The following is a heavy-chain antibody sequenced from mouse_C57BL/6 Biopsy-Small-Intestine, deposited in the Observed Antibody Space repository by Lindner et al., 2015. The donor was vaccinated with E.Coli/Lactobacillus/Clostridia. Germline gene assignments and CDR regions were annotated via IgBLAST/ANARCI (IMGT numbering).Heavy chain of an antibody. D-gene: IGHD1-1*02. CDR3: ARGGRCSGGSCRQNYYFYGMDV. J-gene: IGHJ1*01. CDR1: GGTFNSYA. Sequence: SVKVSCKASGGTFNSYAISWVRQAPGQGLEWMGGIIPIFDTANYAQKFQGRVTITADESTSTAYMGLSSLRSEDTAVYYCARGGRCSGGSCRQNYYFYGMDVWGQGTTVTVSS. CDR2: IIPIFDTA. V-gene: IGHV1-81*01.